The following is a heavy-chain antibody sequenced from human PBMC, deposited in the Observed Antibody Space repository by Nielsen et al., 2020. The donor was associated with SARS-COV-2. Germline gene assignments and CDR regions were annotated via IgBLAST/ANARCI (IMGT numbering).Heavy chain of an antibody. CDR3: AKDGVVRGDALDL. J-gene: IGHJ6*02. Sequence: GGSLRLSCAASGFTFNIYAMAWVRRAPGRGLQWVTGVSASGGSTYYTDSVKGRFSISRDNSKNTLFLQMHSLRVEDTAVYYCAKDGVVRGDALDLWGQGTTVTVSS. CDR1: GFTFNIYA. V-gene: IGHV3-23*01. D-gene: IGHD3-10*01. CDR2: VSASGGST.